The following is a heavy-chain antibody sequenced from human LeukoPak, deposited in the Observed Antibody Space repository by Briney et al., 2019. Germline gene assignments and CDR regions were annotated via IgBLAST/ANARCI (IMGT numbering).Heavy chain of an antibody. Sequence: GGSLRLSCAASGFTFSSYAMHWVRQAPGKGLEWVPVISYDGSNKYYADSVKGRFTISRDNSKNTLYLQMNSLRAEDTAVYYCARDSSGYFPYYFDYWGQGTLVTVSS. V-gene: IGHV3-30-3*01. CDR1: GFTFSSYA. CDR3: ARDSSGYFPYYFDY. CDR2: ISYDGSNK. J-gene: IGHJ4*02. D-gene: IGHD3-22*01.